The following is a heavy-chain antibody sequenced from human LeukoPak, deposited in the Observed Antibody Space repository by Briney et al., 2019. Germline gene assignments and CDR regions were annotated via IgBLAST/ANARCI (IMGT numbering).Heavy chain of an antibody. CDR1: GGSISSYY. CDR3: VRGNLPRQLVSY. V-gene: IGHV4-59*12. J-gene: IGHJ4*02. CDR2: IYYSGST. Sequence: SETLSLTCTVSGGSISSYYWSWIRQPPGKGLEWIGYIYYSGSTNYNPSLKSRVTISVDTSKNQFSLKLSSVTAADTAVYYCVRGNLPRQLVSYWGQGTLVTVSS. D-gene: IGHD6-6*01.